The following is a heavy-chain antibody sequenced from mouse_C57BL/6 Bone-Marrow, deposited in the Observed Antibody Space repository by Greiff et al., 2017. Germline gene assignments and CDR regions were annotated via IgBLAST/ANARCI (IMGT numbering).Heavy chain of an antibody. V-gene: IGHV1-15*01. CDR2: IDPETGGT. J-gene: IGHJ2*01. CDR1: GYTFTDYE. CDR3: TRHYGSSYVDY. D-gene: IGHD1-1*01. Sequence: QVQLQQPGAELVRPGASVTLSCKASGYTFTDYEMHWVKQTPVHGLEWIGAIDPETGGTAYNQKFKGKAILTADKSSSTAYMELRSLTSEDSAVYYCTRHYGSSYVDYWGQGTTLTVSS.